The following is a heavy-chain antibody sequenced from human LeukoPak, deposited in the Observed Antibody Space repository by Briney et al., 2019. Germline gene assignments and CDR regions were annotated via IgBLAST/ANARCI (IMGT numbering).Heavy chain of an antibody. J-gene: IGHJ4*02. V-gene: IGHV3-30*07. CDR3: AKGGHYYDSSGYYDY. CDR2: ISFDGSNK. D-gene: IGHD3-22*01. Sequence: GGSLRLSCAASGFTFDNYAIHWVRQAPGKGLQWVAVISFDGSNKYYADSVKGRFTISRDNSKYTLYLQMNSLRAEDTAVYYCAKGGHYYDSSGYYDYWGQGTLVTVSS. CDR1: GFTFDNYA.